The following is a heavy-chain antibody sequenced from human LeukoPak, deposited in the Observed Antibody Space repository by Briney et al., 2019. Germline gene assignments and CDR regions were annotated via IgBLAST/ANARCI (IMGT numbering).Heavy chain of an antibody. V-gene: IGHV3-49*03. CDR3: ARERAGDVDY. CDR2: IRHREYGGTA. CDR1: GFNFGVVA. Sequence: GRSLRLSCAPSGFNFGVVAMDWIRQAPGKGLEWVGFIRHREYGGTAEYAASVNGRFAISRDDSKSIVYLQMNDLRTEDTGVYYCARERAGDVDYWGLGTLVTVSS. J-gene: IGHJ4*02.